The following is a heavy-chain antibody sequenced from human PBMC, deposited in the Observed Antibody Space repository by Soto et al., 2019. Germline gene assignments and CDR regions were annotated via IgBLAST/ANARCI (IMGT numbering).Heavy chain of an antibody. D-gene: IGHD3-22*01. CDR3: ATNRGSGLH. CDR1: GFTFSSYA. J-gene: IGHJ1*01. V-gene: IGHV3-23*01. Sequence: EVQLLESGGGLGQPGGSLRLSCAASGFTFSSYAMSWVRQAPGKGLEWVSGISSTATTFYADSVKGRFTISRDNSKNTLYLQMNSLRAEDTAVYYCATNRGSGLHWGQGTLVTVSS. CDR2: ISSTATT.